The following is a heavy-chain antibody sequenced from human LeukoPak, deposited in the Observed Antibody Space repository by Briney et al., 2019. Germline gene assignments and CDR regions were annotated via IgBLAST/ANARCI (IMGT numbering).Heavy chain of an antibody. Sequence: GESLKISCKGSGYIFTTYWIGWVRQMPGKGLEWMGRIDPSDSYANHSPSFQGHVTISADKSISTAYLQWSSLKASDTAIYYCARGGIVATIGSDYWGQGTLVTVSS. CDR3: ARGGIVATIGSDY. V-gene: IGHV5-10-1*01. CDR1: GYIFTTYW. D-gene: IGHD5-12*01. J-gene: IGHJ4*02. CDR2: IDPSDSYA.